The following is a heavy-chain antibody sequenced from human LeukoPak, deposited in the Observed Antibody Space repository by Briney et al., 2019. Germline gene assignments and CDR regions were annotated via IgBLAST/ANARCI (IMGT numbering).Heavy chain of an antibody. CDR1: GGSISSYY. CDR2: IYYSGST. CDR3: ARRGYYYDSSGTPVGGFDP. V-gene: IGHV4-59*01. Sequence: SETLSLTCTVSGGSISSYYWSWIRQPPGKGLEWIGYIYYSGSTNYNPSLKSRVTISVDTSKNQFSLKLSSVTAADTAVYYCARRGYYYDSSGTPVGGFDPWGQGTLVTVSS. J-gene: IGHJ5*02. D-gene: IGHD3-22*01.